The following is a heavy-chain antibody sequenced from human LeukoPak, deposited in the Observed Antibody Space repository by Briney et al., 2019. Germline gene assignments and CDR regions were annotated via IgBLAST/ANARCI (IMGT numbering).Heavy chain of an antibody. D-gene: IGHD6-19*01. CDR2: INWNGDST. CDR1: GFTFDDYG. CDR3: ARDHLSSGSSPDYYYYYYMDV. J-gene: IGHJ6*03. V-gene: IGHV3-20*04. Sequence: GGSLRLSCAASGFTFDDYGMSWVRQAPGKGLEWVSDINWNGDSTGYADSVKGRFTISRDNAKNTLYLQMNSLRAEDTAVYYCARDHLSSGSSPDYYYYYYMDVWGKGTTVTISS.